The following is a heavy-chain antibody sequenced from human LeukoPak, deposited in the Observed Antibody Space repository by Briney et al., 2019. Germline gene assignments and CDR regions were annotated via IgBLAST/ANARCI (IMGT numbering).Heavy chain of an antibody. V-gene: IGHV1-18*01. CDR3: ARLFRIVVVPAAQGGNWFDP. D-gene: IGHD2-2*01. CDR1: GYTFTSYG. CDR2: ISAYNGNT. Sequence: GASVKVSCKASGYTFTSYGISWVRQAPGQGLEWMGWISAYNGNTNYAQKLQGRVTMTTDTSTSTAYMELRSLRSDDTAVYYCARLFRIVVVPAAQGGNWFDPWGQGTLVTVSS. J-gene: IGHJ5*02.